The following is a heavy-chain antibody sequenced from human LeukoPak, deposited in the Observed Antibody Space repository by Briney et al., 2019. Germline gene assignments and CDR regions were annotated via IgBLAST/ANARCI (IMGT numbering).Heavy chain of an antibody. D-gene: IGHD3-10*01. Sequence: HGESLRISCKGSGYSFTSYWISWVRQMPGKGLEWMGRIDPSDSYTNYSPSFQGHVTISADKSISTAYLQWSSLKASDTAMYYCARQGRGYYGSGSQYGMDVWGKGTTVTVSS. V-gene: IGHV5-10-1*01. J-gene: IGHJ6*04. CDR2: IDPSDSYT. CDR3: ARQGRGYYGSGSQYGMDV. CDR1: GYSFTSYW.